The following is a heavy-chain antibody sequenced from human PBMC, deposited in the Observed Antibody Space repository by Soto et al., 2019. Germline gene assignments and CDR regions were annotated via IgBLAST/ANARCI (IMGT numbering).Heavy chain of an antibody. Sequence: GGSLRLSCAASGFTFSSYSMNWVRQAPGKGLEWVSSISSSSSYIYYADSVKGRFTISRDKANDSLYLQMNSLRAEDTAVYYCVSVYGDYPYYIDYWGQGTLVTVSS. CDR1: GFTFSSYS. CDR2: ISSSSSYI. D-gene: IGHD4-17*01. CDR3: VSVYGDYPYYIDY. V-gene: IGHV3-21*01. J-gene: IGHJ4*03.